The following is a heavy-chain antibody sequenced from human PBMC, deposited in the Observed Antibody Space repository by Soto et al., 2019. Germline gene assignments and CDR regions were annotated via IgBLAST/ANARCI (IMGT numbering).Heavy chain of an antibody. D-gene: IGHD4-17*01. V-gene: IGHV3-23*01. CDR2: ISGSGGST. J-gene: IGHJ4*02. Sequence: VGSLRLSGAASGFTFSSYAMSWVRQAPGKGLEWVSAISGSGGSTYYADSVKGRFTISRDNSKNTLYLQMNSLRAEDTAVYYCAKSEHGTVTRPRYFDYWGQGTLVTVSS. CDR1: GFTFSSYA. CDR3: AKSEHGTVTRPRYFDY.